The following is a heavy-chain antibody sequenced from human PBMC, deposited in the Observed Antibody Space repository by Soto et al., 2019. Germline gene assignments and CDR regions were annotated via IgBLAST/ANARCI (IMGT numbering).Heavy chain of an antibody. CDR3: QIGRDSPVNYGDYPR. CDR1: GYTFTSYA. CDR2: INAGNGNT. J-gene: IGHJ4*02. Sequence: QFQLVQSGAEVKKPGASVKVSCKASGYTFTSYAMPWVRQAPGQSLAWMGWINAGNGNTKYSQKFQGRVTITRDTSASTAYMELSSLRSEDTAVYYCQIGRDSPVNYGDYPRWGQGTLVTVSS. D-gene: IGHD4-17*01. V-gene: IGHV1-3*01.